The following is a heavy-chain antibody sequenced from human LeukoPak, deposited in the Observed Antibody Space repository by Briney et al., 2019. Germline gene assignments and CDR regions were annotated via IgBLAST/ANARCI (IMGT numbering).Heavy chain of an antibody. J-gene: IGHJ4*02. Sequence: GGSLRLSCAASGLTFSSHWMHWVRQAPGXXXXXVSSFGXXXXXXXXXXXXXARLAXXXDNAKXSLYLQMNSLRAEDTALYYCAREVSEGFDFWGQGTLVTVSS. D-gene: IGHD3-22*01. CDR3: AREVSEGFDF. CDR1: GLTFSSHW. V-gene: IGHV3-21*01. CDR2: FGXXXXXX.